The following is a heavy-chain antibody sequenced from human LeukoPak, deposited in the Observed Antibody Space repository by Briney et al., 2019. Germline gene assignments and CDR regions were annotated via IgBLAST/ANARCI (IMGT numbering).Heavy chain of an antibody. CDR2: ISSSSSYI. CDR3: ARDKIVGATHFDY. D-gene: IGHD1-26*01. CDR1: GFTFSSYS. V-gene: IGHV3-21*01. Sequence: GGSLRLSCAASGFTFSSYSMNWVRQAPGKGLEWVSSISSSSSYIYYADSVKGRFTISRDNAKNSLYLQMNSLRGEDTAVYYCARDKIVGATHFDYWGQGTLVTVSS. J-gene: IGHJ4*02.